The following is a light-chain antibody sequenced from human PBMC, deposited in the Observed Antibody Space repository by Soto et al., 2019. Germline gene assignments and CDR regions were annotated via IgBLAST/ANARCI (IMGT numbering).Light chain of an antibody. CDR3: TSYVGSDIWV. V-gene: IGLV2-8*01. CDR2: EVT. Sequence: QSVLTQPPSASGSPGQSVTISCTGTSSDVGAYKYVSWYQQYPGKAPKLMIYEVTKRPSGVPDRFSGSKSSNTASLTVSVLQAEDEADYYCTSYVGSDIWVFGGGTKLTVL. CDR1: SSDVGAYKY. J-gene: IGLJ3*02.